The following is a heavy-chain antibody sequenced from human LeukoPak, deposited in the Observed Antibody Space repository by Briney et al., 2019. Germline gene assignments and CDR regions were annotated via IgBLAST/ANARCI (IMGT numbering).Heavy chain of an antibody. V-gene: IGHV1-24*01. D-gene: IGHD6-13*01. CDR1: GYTLNELS. J-gene: IGHJ5*02. CDR2: FDPEDGER. CDR3: ATYIAAAGGDWFDP. Sequence: GASAKVSCKVSGYTLNELSMYWVRQAPGKGLEWMGSFDPEDGERIYAQKFQGRITMTEDTSTDTAYMELNSLRSEDTAVYYCATYIAAAGGDWFDPWGQGTLVTVSS.